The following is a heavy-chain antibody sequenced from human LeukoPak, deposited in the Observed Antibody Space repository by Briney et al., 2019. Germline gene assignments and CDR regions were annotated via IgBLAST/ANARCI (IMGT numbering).Heavy chain of an antibody. J-gene: IGHJ4*02. CDR1: GGSISSYY. CDR3: ARGNSVTATFDY. CDR2: IYYSGST. Sequence: SETLSLTCTVSGGSISSYYWSWLRQPPGKGLEWIGYIYYSGSTNYNPSLKSRVTISVDTSKNQFSLKLSSVTAADTAVYYCARGNSVTATFDYWGQGTLVTVSS. V-gene: IGHV4-59*01. D-gene: IGHD5-18*01.